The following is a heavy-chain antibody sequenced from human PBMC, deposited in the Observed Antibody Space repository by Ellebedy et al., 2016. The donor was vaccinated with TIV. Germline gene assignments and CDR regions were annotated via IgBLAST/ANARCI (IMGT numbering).Heavy chain of an antibody. CDR3: ARDIRVTDSDAFDL. CDR1: GFTFTDYR. Sequence: GESLKISXAASGFTFTDYRMNWVRQAPGKGLEWVSSISSSGSSRYIYYTDSVKGRFTISRDNAKNSLYLLMNSLRTEDTAVYFCARDIRVTDSDAFDLWGQGTLVTVSS. V-gene: IGHV3-21*01. J-gene: IGHJ3*01. D-gene: IGHD2-21*01. CDR2: ISSSGSSRYI.